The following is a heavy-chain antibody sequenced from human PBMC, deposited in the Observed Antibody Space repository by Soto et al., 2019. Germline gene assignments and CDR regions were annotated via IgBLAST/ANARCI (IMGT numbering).Heavy chain of an antibody. CDR1: GYTFTGYY. D-gene: IGHD3-9*01. J-gene: IGHJ5*02. CDR2: INPNSGGT. Sequence: ASVKVSCKASGYTFTGYYMHWVRQAPGQGLEWMGWINPNSGGTNYAQKFQGRVTMTRDTSISTAYMELSRLRSDDTAVYYCARDRGIILTGPKGWFDPWGQGTLVTVSS. CDR3: ARDRGIILTGPKGWFDP. V-gene: IGHV1-2*02.